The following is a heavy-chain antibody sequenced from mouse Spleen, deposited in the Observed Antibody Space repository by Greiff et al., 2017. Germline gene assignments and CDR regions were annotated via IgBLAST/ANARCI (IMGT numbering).Heavy chain of an antibody. CDR3: ARRSSHYSYYSYYFDY. CDR2: IYPGSGST. J-gene: IGHJ2*01. Sequence: QVQLQQPGAELVKPGASVKMSCKASGYTFTSYWITWVKQRPGQGLEWIGDIYPGSGSTNYNEKFKSKATLTVDTSSSTAYMQLSSLTSEDSAVYYCARRSSHYSYYSYYFDYWGQGTTLTVSS. CDR1: GYTFTSYW. D-gene: IGHD2-12*01. V-gene: IGHV1-55*01.